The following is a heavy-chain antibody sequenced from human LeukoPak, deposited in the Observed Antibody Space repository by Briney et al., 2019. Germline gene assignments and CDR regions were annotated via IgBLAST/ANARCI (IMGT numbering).Heavy chain of an antibody. D-gene: IGHD3-22*01. CDR2: IYTSGSA. V-gene: IGHV4-4*07. CDR1: GGSISSYY. Sequence: SETLSLTCTVSGGSISSYYWSWIRQPAGKGLEWIGRIYTSGSANYNPSLKSRVTMSVDTSKNQFSLKLSSVTAADTAVYYCARGPKVDSSGYYHNYWGQGTLVTVPS. CDR3: ARGPKVDSSGYYHNY. J-gene: IGHJ4*02.